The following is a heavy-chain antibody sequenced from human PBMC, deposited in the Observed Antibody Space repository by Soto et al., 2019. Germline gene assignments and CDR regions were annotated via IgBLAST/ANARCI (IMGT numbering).Heavy chain of an antibody. CDR1: GYTFTSYG. V-gene: IGHV1-2*02. CDR2: ISPNSGAT. J-gene: IGHJ3*02. Sequence: GASVKVSCKASGYTFTSYGISWVRQAPGQGLEWMGWISPNSGATNYAQKFQGRVTLTRDTSITTAYMELSGLTSDDTAVYYCARDSHYDILTGYSRNAFDIWGQGTMVTVSS. CDR3: ARDSHYDILTGYSRNAFDI. D-gene: IGHD3-9*01.